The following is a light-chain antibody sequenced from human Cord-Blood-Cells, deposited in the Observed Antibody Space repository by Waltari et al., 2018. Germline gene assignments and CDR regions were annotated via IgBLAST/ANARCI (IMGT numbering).Light chain of an antibody. V-gene: IGLV2-23*01. CDR3: CSYAGSSTWV. Sequence: SALTPPASVSGSPGPSITIPCTGTSQYVWSYNLFSWYQQHPGKAPKLMIYEGSKRPSGVSNRFSGSKSGNTASLTISGLQAEDEADYYCCSYAGSSTWVFGGGTKLTVL. J-gene: IGLJ3*02. CDR2: EGS. CDR1: SQYVWSYNL.